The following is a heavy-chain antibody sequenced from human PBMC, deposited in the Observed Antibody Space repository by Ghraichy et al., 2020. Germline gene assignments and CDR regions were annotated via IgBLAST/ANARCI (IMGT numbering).Heavy chain of an antibody. CDR3: AKEMFSSPRSAFHS. CDR1: GFTFISYS. J-gene: IGHJ4*02. Sequence: GALRLFCAASGFTFISYSMSWVRQAPGKGLEWVSGINGKGDNTYYADSVKGRFTISRDSSTNTLYLQLHSLRAEDTAFYFCAKEMFSSPRSAFHSWGQGTLVTVSS. V-gene: IGHV3-23*01. CDR2: INGKGDNT. D-gene: IGHD6-13*01.